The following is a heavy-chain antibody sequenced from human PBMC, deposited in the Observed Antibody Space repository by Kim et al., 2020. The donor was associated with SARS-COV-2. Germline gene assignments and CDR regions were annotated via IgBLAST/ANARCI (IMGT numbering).Heavy chain of an antibody. J-gene: IGHJ4*02. CDR3: ARVAYSSIDY. V-gene: IGHV3-66*01. CDR2: IYSAGTT. D-gene: IGHD5-12*01. Sequence: GGSLRLSCEVSGLTVRINYFTWVRQAPGKGLEWVSIIYSAGTTYYTESVQGRFILSRDTSRVFLQMNSLRPEDTAVYYCARVAYSSIDYWGQGTLVTVSS. CDR1: GLTVRINY.